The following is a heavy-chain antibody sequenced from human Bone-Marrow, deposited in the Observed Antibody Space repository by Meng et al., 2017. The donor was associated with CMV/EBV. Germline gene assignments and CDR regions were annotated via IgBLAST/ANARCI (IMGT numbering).Heavy chain of an antibody. CDR3: ARGVIAARLRTVFDP. J-gene: IGHJ5*02. CDR2: INPNSGGT. Sequence: QVQLVQPGAEVKKPGASVKVSCKASGYTFTGYYMHWVRQAPGQGLEWMGWINPNSGGTNYAQKFQGRVTMTRDTSISTAYMELSRLRSDDTAVYYCARGVIAARLRTVFDPWGQGTLVTVSS. V-gene: IGHV1-2*02. D-gene: IGHD6-6*01. CDR1: GYTFTGYY.